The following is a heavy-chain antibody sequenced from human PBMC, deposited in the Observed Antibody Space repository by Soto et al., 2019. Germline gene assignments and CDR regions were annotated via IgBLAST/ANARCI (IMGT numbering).Heavy chain of an antibody. CDR2: ISGSGTTT. D-gene: IGHD2-2*01. CDR3: ARYIPGVRYYGMDV. J-gene: IGHJ6*02. V-gene: IGHV3-23*01. CDR1: GFTFSSYA. Sequence: PGGSLRLSCEASGFTFSSYAMSWVRQAPGEGLEWVSAISGSGTTTYYADSVKGRFTISRDNSGNTLFLEMYSLRAEDTAVYYCARYIPGVRYYGMDVWGQGTTVTVSS.